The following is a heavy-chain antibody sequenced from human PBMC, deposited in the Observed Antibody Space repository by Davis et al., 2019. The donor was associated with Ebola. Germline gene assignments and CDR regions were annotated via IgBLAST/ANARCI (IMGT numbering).Heavy chain of an antibody. CDR1: GYTFTNFA. CDR3: ARDGIAAAGTGDYYYYYGMDV. V-gene: IGHV1-18*01. Sequence: ASVKVSCKTYGYTFTNFAISWVRQAPRQGLEWMGWISADNGERKYAQKFQGRLTMTTDTSTSTANMELRGLRSDDTAVYYCARDGIAAAGTGDYYYYYGMDVWGQGTTVTVSS. D-gene: IGHD6-13*01. J-gene: IGHJ6*02. CDR2: ISADNGER.